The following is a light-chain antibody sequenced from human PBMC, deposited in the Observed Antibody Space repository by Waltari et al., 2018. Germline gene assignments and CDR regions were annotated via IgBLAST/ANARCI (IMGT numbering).Light chain of an antibody. V-gene: IGKV1-8*01. J-gene: IGKJ2*01. CDR1: QGLNTY. CDR2: AAS. CDR3: QQYYNYPYT. Sequence: AIRMTQSPSSFTASTGDRVTMTCRASQGLNTYVAWYQQKPGKAPHLLFYAASTLQSGVPSRFSGSGSGTDSTLTISCLQSEDFATYYCQQYYNYPYTFGQGTKVEIK.